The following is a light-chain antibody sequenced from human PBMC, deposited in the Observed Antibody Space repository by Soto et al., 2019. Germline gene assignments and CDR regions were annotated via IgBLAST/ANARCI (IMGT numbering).Light chain of an antibody. CDR1: SSDIGDYTH. CDR3: CSYTSISTSAV. J-gene: IGLJ2*01. Sequence: QSALTQPASVSGSPGQSITISCTGTSSDIGDYTHVSWYQQHPGKAPKLIIYEVSDRPSGVSNRFSGSKSGNTASLTISGLQTEDEDDYYCCSYTSISTSAVFGGGTQLTVL. CDR2: EVS. V-gene: IGLV2-14*01.